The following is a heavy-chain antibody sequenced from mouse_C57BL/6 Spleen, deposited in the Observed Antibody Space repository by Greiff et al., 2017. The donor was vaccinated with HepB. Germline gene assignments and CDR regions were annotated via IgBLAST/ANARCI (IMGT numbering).Heavy chain of an antibody. Sequence: EVKVVESEGGLVQPGSSMKLSCTASGFTFSDYYMSLVRQVPEKGLEWVANINYDGSSTYYLDSLKSRFIISRDNAKNILYLQMSSLKSDDTVTYYCARSLYGNYDYWGQGTTLTVSS. CDR1: GFTFSDYY. J-gene: IGHJ2*01. V-gene: IGHV5-16*01. D-gene: IGHD2-1*01. CDR2: INYDGSST. CDR3: ARSLYGNYDY.